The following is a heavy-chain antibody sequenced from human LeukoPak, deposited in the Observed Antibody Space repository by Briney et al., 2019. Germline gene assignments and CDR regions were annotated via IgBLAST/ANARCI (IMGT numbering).Heavy chain of an antibody. CDR2: IYHSGST. V-gene: IGHV4-38-2*01. J-gene: IGHJ4*02. Sequence: PSETLSLTCAVSGYSISSGYYWGWIRQPPGTGLEWIGSIYHSGSTYYNPSLKSRVTISVDTSKNQFSLKLSSVTAADTAVYYCARAPGFDYFDYWGQGTLVTVSS. CDR1: GYSISSGYY. CDR3: ARAPGFDYFDY.